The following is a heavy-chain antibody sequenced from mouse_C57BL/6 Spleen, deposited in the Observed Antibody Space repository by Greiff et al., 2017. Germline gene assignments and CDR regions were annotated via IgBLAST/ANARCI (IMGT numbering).Heavy chain of an antibody. CDR1: GFSFNTYA. Sequence: DVKLVESGGGLVQPKGSLKLSCAASGFSFNTYAMNWVRQAPGKGLEWVARIRSKSNNYATYYADSVKDRFTISRDDSESMLYLQMNHLKAEDTAMYYCVRRKFYSNYDGAYFDYWGQGTTLTVSS. CDR3: VRRKFYSNYDGAYFDY. CDR2: IRSKSNNYAT. V-gene: IGHV10-1*01. D-gene: IGHD2-4*01. J-gene: IGHJ2*01.